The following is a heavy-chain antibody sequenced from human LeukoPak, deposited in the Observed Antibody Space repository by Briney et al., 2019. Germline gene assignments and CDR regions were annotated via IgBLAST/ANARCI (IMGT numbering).Heavy chain of an antibody. CDR1: GYTFTSYY. V-gene: IGHV1-46*01. D-gene: IGHD6-13*01. CDR2: INPSGGST. Sequence: ASVKVSCKASGYTFTSYYMHWVRQAPGQGLEWMGIINPSGGSTSYAQKFQGRVTMTRDMSTSTVYMELSSLRSEDTAVYYCARDPQLVDYYYYYYMDVWGKGTTVTVSS. J-gene: IGHJ6*03. CDR3: ARDPQLVDYYYYYYMDV.